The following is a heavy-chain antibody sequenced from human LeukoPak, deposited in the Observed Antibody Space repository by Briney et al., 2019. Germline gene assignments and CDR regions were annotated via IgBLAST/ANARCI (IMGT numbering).Heavy chain of an antibody. V-gene: IGHV3-48*03. CDR1: GFTFSSYE. D-gene: IGHD2-15*01. CDR3: ARDPGYCSGGSCSTLDY. J-gene: IGHJ4*02. CDR2: ISSSGSTI. Sequence: GGSLRLSCAASGFTFSSYEMNWVRQAPGKGLEWVSYISSSGSTIYYADSVKGRFTISRDNAKNSLYLQMNSLGAEDTAVYYCARDPGYCSGGSCSTLDYWGQGTLVTVSS.